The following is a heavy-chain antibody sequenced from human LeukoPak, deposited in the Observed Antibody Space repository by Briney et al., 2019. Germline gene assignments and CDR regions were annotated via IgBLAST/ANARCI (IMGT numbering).Heavy chain of an antibody. CDR3: ARDSRGAFDY. V-gene: IGHV3-7*01. CDR2: IKQDGSEN. CDR1: GFTFSSYW. J-gene: IGHJ4*02. Sequence: GGSLSLSCAAYGFTFSSYWMGWVRQAPGKGLEWVANIKQDGSENYYVDSVKGRFTISRDNAKNSLYLQMNSLRAEDTAVYYCARDSRGAFDYWGQGTLVTVSS. D-gene: IGHD3-10*01.